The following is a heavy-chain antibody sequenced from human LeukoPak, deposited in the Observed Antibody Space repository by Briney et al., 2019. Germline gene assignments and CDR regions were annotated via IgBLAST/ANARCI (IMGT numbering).Heavy chain of an antibody. CDR3: ARGSIAAAGIQSWFDP. CDR2: INWNGGST. CDR1: GFTFDDYG. Sequence: PGGSLRLSCAASGFTFDDYGMSWVRQAPGKGLEWVSGINWNGGSTGYADSVKGRFTISRDNAKNSLYLRMNSLRAEDTALYHCARGSIAAAGIQSWFDPWGQGTLVTVSS. V-gene: IGHV3-20*01. J-gene: IGHJ5*02. D-gene: IGHD6-13*01.